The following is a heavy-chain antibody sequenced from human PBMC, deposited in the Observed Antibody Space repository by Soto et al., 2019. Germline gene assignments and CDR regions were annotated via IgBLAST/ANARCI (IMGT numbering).Heavy chain of an antibody. CDR3: AREMAARPYYYYGMDV. V-gene: IGHV1-2*04. CDR1: GYTFTGYD. Sequence: ASVKVSCKASGYTFTGYDMHWVRQAPGQGLEWMGWINPNSGGTNYAQKFQGWVTMTRDTSISTAYMELSRLRSDDTAVYYCAREMAARPYYYYGMDVWGQGTTVTVSS. CDR2: INPNSGGT. D-gene: IGHD6-6*01. J-gene: IGHJ6*02.